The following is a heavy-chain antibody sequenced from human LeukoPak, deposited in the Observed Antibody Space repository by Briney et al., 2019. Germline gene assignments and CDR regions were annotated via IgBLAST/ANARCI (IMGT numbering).Heavy chain of an antibody. V-gene: IGHV1-2*02. CDR1: GYTFTGYY. J-gene: IGHJ6*03. D-gene: IGHD1-1*01. CDR3: ARGRSPGTSMEYYYYMDV. Sequence: ASVKVSCKASGYTFTGYYMHWVRQAPGQGFEWMGWINPNSGGTNYAQKFLGRVTITRNTSISTTYMELSSLRSEDTAVYYCARGRSPGTSMEYYYYMDVWGKGTTVTVSS. CDR2: INPNSGGT.